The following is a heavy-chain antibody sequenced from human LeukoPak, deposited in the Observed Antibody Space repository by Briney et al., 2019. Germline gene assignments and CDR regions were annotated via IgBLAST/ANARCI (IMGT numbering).Heavy chain of an antibody. CDR2: IYASGNT. CDR1: GGSISSYY. Sequence: PSETLSLTCTVSGGSISSYYWSWVRQPAGKGLEWIGRIYASGNTNYNPSLKGRVTMTVDTSKNQFSLNLSSVTAADTAVYYCASYPRALWFGVPKEYWGQGTLVTVSS. CDR3: ASYPRALWFGVPKEY. V-gene: IGHV4-4*07. D-gene: IGHD3-10*01. J-gene: IGHJ4*02.